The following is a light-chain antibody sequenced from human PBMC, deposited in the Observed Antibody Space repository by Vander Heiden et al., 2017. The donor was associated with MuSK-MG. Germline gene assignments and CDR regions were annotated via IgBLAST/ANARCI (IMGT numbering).Light chain of an antibody. V-gene: IGLV2-14*01. J-gene: IGLJ3*02. CDR3: SSYTSSSTV. CDR1: SSDVGGYNY. Sequence: QSALTQPASVSGSPGQSITISCTGTSSDVGGYNYVSWSQQHPGKAPKRMIYDVSNRPSGVSNRFSGSKSGNTASLTISGLQAEDEADYYCSSYTSSSTVFGGGTKLTVL. CDR2: DVS.